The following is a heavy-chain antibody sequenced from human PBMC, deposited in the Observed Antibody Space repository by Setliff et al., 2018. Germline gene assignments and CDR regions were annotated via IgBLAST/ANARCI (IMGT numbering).Heavy chain of an antibody. D-gene: IGHD3-3*01. Sequence: ASVKVSCKTSGYAFTDNYIHWVRQAPGQRLEWMGWINAGNGNTKYSQKFQGRVIITRNTSISTAYMELSSLRSEDTAVYYCARGRHPPWSGYSYYYMDVWAKGPRSPSP. CDR2: INAGNGNT. J-gene: IGHJ6*03. CDR3: ARGRHPPWSGYSYYYMDV. CDR1: GYAFTDNY. V-gene: IGHV1-3*01.